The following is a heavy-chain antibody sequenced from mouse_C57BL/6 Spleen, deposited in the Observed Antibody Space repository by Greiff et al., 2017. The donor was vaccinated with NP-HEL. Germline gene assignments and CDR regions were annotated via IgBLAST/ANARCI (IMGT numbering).Heavy chain of an antibody. Sequence: LQQSGAELARPGASVKLSCKASGYTFTSYGISWVKQRTGQGLEWIGEIYPRSGNTYYNEKFKGKATLTADKSSSTAYMELRSLTSEDSAVYFCARRVDYYGSPYWGQGTLVTVSA. J-gene: IGHJ3*01. CDR3: ARRVDYYGSPY. D-gene: IGHD1-1*01. V-gene: IGHV1-81*01. CDR2: IYPRSGNT. CDR1: GYTFTSYG.